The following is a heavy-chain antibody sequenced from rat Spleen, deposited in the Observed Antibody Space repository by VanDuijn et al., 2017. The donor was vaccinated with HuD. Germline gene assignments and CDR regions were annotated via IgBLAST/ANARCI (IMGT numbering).Heavy chain of an antibody. CDR1: GFTFSHYY. CDR3: TRDSDIPTYFFDY. J-gene: IGHJ2*01. D-gene: IGHD2-1*01. Sequence: EVQLVESGGGLVQPGRSLKLTCAASGFTFSHYYMAWVRQAPTKGLEWVAYISTGGGSIYYRDSVKGRFTISRDNAKSTLYLQMDSLRSEDTATYYCTRDSDIPTYFFDYWGQGVMVTVSS. CDR2: ISTGGGSI. V-gene: IGHV5-27*01.